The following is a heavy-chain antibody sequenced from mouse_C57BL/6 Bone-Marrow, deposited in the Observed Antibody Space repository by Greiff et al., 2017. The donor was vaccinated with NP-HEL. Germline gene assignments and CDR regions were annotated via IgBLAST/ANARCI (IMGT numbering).Heavy chain of an antibody. CDR3: ARREGPLAWFAY. Sequence: EVKLQESGPELVKPGASVKISCKASGYSFTDYNMNWVKQSNGKSLEWIGVINPNYGTTSYNQKFKGKATFTVDQSSSTAYMQLNSLTSEDSAVYYCARREGPLAWFAYWGQGTLVTVSA. J-gene: IGHJ3*01. CDR1: GYSFTDYN. D-gene: IGHD3-3*01. V-gene: IGHV1-39*01. CDR2: INPNYGTT.